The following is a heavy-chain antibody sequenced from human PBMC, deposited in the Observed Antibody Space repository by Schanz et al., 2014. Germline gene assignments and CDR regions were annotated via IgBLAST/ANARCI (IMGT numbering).Heavy chain of an antibody. D-gene: IGHD2-2*01. CDR3: ERDRNRCCSTASCQHDNWLDP. J-gene: IGHJ5*02. CDR1: RYTFNTYG. CDR2: ISAYTNNT. Sequence: QGQLVQSGPEVKEPGASVKVSCEASRYTFNTYGLNWVRQAPGQGLEWMGWISAYTNNTNYAQKVQGRVTMTTDTATGTTYKELRSLRSDEKSVNYDERDRNRCCSTASCQHDNWLDPWGQGTLXIVSS. V-gene: IGHV1-18*01.